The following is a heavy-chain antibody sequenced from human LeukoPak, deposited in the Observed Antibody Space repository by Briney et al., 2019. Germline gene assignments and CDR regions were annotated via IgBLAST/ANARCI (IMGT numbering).Heavy chain of an antibody. CDR1: GGSFSAYY. J-gene: IGHJ4*02. CDR3: QSRFLEWLLDY. D-gene: IGHD3-3*01. CDR2: INHSGNT. Sequence: KPSETLSLTCAVYGGSFSAYYWSWIRQSPEKGLEWIGEINHSGNTNYNPSLKSRVTISVDTSKNQFSLKLSSVTAADTAIYYCQSRFLEWLLDYWGQGTLVTVSS. V-gene: IGHV4-34*01.